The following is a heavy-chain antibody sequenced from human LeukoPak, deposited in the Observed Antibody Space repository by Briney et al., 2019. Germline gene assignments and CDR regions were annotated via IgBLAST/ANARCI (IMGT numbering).Heavy chain of an antibody. V-gene: IGHV3-33*01. Sequence: GSLRLSCAASGFIFSNNAMHWVRQAPGKGLEWVAFIWFDGSNKHYADSVKGRFTISRDNSEDTLYLQMNSLRVEDTAVYYCVRDPSGSGFAFDSWGQGALVTVSS. CDR1: GFIFSNNA. D-gene: IGHD1-1*01. J-gene: IGHJ4*02. CDR2: IWFDGSNK. CDR3: VRDPSGSGFAFDS.